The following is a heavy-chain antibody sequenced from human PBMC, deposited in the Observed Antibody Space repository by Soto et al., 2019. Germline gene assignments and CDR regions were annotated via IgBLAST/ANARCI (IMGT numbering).Heavy chain of an antibody. CDR2: ISGSGGST. J-gene: IGHJ3*02. CDR1: GFTFSSYA. V-gene: IGHV3-23*01. Sequence: HPGGSLRLSCAASGFTFSSYAMSWVRQAPGKGLEWVSAISGSGGSTYYADSVKGRFTISRDNTKNTLYLQMNSLRAEDTAVYYCAMPLADDYGDYHTFHDAFYIWGQGTMVTVSS. CDR3: AMPLADDYGDYHTFHDAFYI. D-gene: IGHD4-17*01.